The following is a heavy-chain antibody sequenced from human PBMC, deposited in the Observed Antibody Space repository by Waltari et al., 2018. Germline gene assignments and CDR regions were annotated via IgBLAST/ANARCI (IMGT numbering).Heavy chain of an antibody. D-gene: IGHD3-10*01. CDR3: ARDEGYYGSGSYYRH. CDR1: GGSISSGRYY. V-gene: IGHV4-61*02. J-gene: IGHJ4*02. Sequence: QVQLQESGPGLVKPSQTLSLTCTVSGGSISSGRYYWSSIRKPAGKGLEWIGRIYTSGSTNYNPSLKSRVTISVDTSKNQFSLKLSSVTAADTAVYYCARDEGYYGSGSYYRHWGQGTLVTVSS. CDR2: IYTSGST.